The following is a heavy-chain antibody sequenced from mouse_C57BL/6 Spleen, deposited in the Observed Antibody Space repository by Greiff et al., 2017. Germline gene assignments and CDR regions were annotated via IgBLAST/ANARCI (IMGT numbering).Heavy chain of an antibody. D-gene: IGHD2-4*01. V-gene: IGHV3-6*01. Sequence: EVKLVESGPGLVKPSQSLSLTCSVTGYSITSGYYWNWIRQFPGNKLEWMGYISYDGSNNYNPSLKNRISITRDTSKNQFFLKLNSVTTEDTATYYCARDDDDWYCFDYWGQGTTLTVSS. CDR3: ARDDDDWYCFDY. CDR2: ISYDGSN. J-gene: IGHJ2*01. CDR1: GYSITSGYY.